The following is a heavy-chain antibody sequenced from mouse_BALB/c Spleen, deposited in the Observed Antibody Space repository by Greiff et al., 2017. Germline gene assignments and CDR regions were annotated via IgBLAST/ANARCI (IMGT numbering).Heavy chain of an antibody. J-gene: IGHJ4*01. Sequence: QVQLKESGPGLVAPSQSLSITCTVSGFSLTSYGVHLVRQPPGKGLEWLGVIWAGGSTNYNSALMSRLSISKDNSKSQVFLKMNSLQTDDTAMYYCAREDGNSYYYAMDYWGQGTSVTVSS. D-gene: IGHD2-1*01. CDR1: GFSLTSYG. CDR3: AREDGNSYYYAMDY. V-gene: IGHV2-9*02. CDR2: IWAGGST.